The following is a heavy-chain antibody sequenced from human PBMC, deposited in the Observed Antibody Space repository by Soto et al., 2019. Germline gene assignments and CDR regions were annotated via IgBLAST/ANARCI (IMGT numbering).Heavy chain of an antibody. CDR1: GSTVDDAW. V-gene: IGHV3-15*04. CDR3: TTTRYTSGWYPFDP. D-gene: IGHD6-19*01. CDR2: IESKAEGGTA. Sequence: EVQLVESGGGLVKPGGSLRLSCAASGSTVDDAWMNWVRQAPGKGPEWVGLIESKAEGGTADYAAHVKGRFTISREESKNTLYLEMNSLKTEDTGVYYCTTTRYTSGWYPFDPWGPGTLVTVSS. J-gene: IGHJ5*02.